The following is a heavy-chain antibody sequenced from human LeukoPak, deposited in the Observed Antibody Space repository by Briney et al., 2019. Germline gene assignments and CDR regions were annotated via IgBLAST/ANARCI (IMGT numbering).Heavy chain of an antibody. CDR3: AKQDSSGHLSSFDY. V-gene: IGHV3-23*01. J-gene: IGHJ4*02. CDR1: GFTFSSYA. Sequence: GGSLRLSCAASGFTFSSYAMSWVRQAPGKGLEWVSGVSGNGGSTSYADSVKGRCTISRDNSKSTLFLQMNSLRAEDTAVYYCAKQDSSGHLSSFDYWGQGTLVTVSS. CDR2: VSGNGGST. D-gene: IGHD3-22*01.